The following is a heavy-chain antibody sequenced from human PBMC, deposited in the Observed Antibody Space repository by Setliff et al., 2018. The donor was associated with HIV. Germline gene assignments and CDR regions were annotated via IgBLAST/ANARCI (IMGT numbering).Heavy chain of an antibody. D-gene: IGHD2-15*01. V-gene: IGHV3-20*04. Sequence: GESLKISCAASGFTFDDYGMSWVRQAPGKGLEWVSGINWSGGSTGYADSVKGRFTISRDNAKNSLYLQMNSLRAEDTALYYCARSLGYCSGGSCYEDYWGQGTLVTVSS. CDR2: INWSGGST. CDR1: GFTFDDYG. J-gene: IGHJ4*02. CDR3: ARSLGYCSGGSCYEDY.